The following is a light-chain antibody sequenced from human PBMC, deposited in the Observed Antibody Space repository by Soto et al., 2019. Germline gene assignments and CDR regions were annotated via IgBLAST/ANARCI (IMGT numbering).Light chain of an antibody. J-gene: IGLJ2*01. V-gene: IGLV2-8*01. CDR2: EVT. CDR1: SSDVAGSDY. Sequence: QSVLTQPPSASGSPGQSVTISCTGTSSDVAGSDYVSWYQQHPGKAPKRIIYEVTKRPAGVPDRFSGSKSGNTASLTVSGLQADDESYYYCSSFARGDNPHVLFGGGTKLTVL. CDR3: SSFARGDNPHVL.